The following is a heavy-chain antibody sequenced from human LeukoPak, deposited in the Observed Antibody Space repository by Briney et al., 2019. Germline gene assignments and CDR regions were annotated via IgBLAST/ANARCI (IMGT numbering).Heavy chain of an antibody. CDR2: IYYSGST. J-gene: IGHJ6*03. V-gene: IGHV4-39*07. D-gene: IGHD2-2*01. CDR3: ARSPELVVPADYYYYYMDV. Sequence: SETLSLTCTVSGGSISSSSYYWGWIRQPPGKGLEWIGSIYYSGSTYYNPSLKSRVTISVDTSKNQFSLKLSSVTAADTAVYYCARSPELVVPADYYYYYMDVWGKGTTVTVSS. CDR1: GGSISSSSYY.